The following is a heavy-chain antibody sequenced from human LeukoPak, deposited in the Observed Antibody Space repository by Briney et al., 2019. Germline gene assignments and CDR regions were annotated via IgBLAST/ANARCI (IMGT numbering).Heavy chain of an antibody. J-gene: IGHJ4*02. V-gene: IGHV3-30*01. CDR1: GFTFSSYA. CDR3: ATFEYSSSSDY. Sequence: GRSLRLSCAASGFTFSSYAMHWVRQAPGKGLEWVAVISYDGSNKYYADSVKGRFTISRDNSKNTLYLQMNSLRAEDTAVYYCATFEYSSSSDYWGQGNLVTVSS. CDR2: ISYDGSNK. D-gene: IGHD6-6*01.